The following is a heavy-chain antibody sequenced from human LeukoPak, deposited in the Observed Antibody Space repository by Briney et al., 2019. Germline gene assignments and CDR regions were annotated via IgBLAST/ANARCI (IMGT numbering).Heavy chain of an antibody. CDR2: ISSSGST. J-gene: IGHJ5*02. CDR1: GDSISSGDYY. Sequence: MSSETLSLTCTVSGDSISSGDYYWSWIRQPAGKGLEWIGRISSSGSTNYNPSLKSRVTISVDTSKNQISLKLSSVTAADTALYYCARDSYNWNVDAFDPWGQGTLVTVSS. V-gene: IGHV4-61*02. D-gene: IGHD1-20*01. CDR3: ARDSYNWNVDAFDP.